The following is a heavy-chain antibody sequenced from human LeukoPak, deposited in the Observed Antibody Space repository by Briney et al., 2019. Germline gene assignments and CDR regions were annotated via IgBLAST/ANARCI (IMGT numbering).Heavy chain of an antibody. CDR2: ISRSSSTI. J-gene: IGHJ6*03. CDR3: ARDSATDYYYYMDV. V-gene: IGHV3-48*04. CDR1: GFTFSSYS. Sequence: GGSLRLSCAASGFTFSSYSMNWVRQAPGKGLEWVSYISRSSSTIYYADSVKGRFTISRDNAKNSLYLQMNSLRAEDTAVYYCARDSATDYYYYMDVWGKGTTVTVSS. D-gene: IGHD2-21*02.